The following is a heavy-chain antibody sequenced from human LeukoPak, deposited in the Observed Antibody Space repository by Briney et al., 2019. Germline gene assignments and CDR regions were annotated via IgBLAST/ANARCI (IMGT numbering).Heavy chain of an antibody. J-gene: IGHJ5*02. Sequence: SETLSLTCTVSGGSISSYYWSWIRQPPGKGLEWIGYIYYSGSTNYNPSLKSRVTISVDTSKNQFSLKLSSVTAADTAVYYCARHAIGRWFGEFYFDPWGQGTLVTVSS. CDR1: GGSISSYY. D-gene: IGHD3-10*01. V-gene: IGHV4-59*08. CDR3: ARHAIGRWFGEFYFDP. CDR2: IYYSGST.